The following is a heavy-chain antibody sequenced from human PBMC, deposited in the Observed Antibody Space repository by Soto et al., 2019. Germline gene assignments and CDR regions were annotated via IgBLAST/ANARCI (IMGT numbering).Heavy chain of an antibody. CDR3: AREDPFDWYQTVGNGMDV. CDR2: INHSGST. CDR1: GGSFSGYY. V-gene: IGHV4-34*01. J-gene: IGHJ6*02. Sequence: QVQLQQWGAGLLKPSETLSLTCAVYGGSFSGYYWSWIRQPPRKGLEWIGEINHSGSTNYNPSLKSRVTISVDTSKNQFSLKLSSVTAADTAVYYCAREDPFDWYQTVGNGMDVWGQGTTVTVSS. D-gene: IGHD3-9*01.